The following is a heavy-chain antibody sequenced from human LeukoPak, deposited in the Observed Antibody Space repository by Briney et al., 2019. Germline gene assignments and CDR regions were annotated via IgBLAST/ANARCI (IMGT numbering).Heavy chain of an antibody. Sequence: GGSLRLSCAASGFTFSSYAMSWVRPARGKGLEWVSAISGGGGSTYYADSVEGRFTISRDNSKNTLYLQMNSLRAEDTAVYYCAKDGSIEMATNYYYYYGMDVWGQGTTVTVSS. CDR3: AKDGSIEMATNYYYYYGMDV. CDR1: GFTFSSYA. CDR2: ISGGGGST. V-gene: IGHV3-23*01. J-gene: IGHJ6*02. D-gene: IGHD5-24*01.